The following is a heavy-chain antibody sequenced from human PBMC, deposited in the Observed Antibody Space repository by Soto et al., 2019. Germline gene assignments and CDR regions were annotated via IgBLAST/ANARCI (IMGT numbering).Heavy chain of an antibody. CDR3: ARRARPDFYYMDV. D-gene: IGHD6-6*01. J-gene: IGHJ6*03. V-gene: IGHV3-64*01. CDR2: ISSNGVGT. CDR1: GFTLSGYA. Sequence: EVQLAESGGGLAQPGGSLRLSCAASGFTLSGYAMDWVRQAPGKGLEYVSGISSNGVGTYYANSVQGRFIISRDNSKNTVYLQKGSLRPEDMAVYYCARRARPDFYYMDVWGKGTTVTVSS.